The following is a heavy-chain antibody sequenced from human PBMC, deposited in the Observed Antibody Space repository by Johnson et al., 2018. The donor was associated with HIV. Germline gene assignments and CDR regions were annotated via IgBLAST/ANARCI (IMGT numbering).Heavy chain of an antibody. Sequence: MSWVRQAPGQGLEWVGRIKSKTDGGTTDYAAPVKGRFTISRDDSKNTLYLQMNSLRAEDTAVYYCAKDLGSYYAFDIWGQGTMVTVSS. CDR2: IKSKTDGGTT. V-gene: IGHV3-15*01. CDR3: AKDLGSYYAFDI. D-gene: IGHD1-26*01. J-gene: IGHJ3*02.